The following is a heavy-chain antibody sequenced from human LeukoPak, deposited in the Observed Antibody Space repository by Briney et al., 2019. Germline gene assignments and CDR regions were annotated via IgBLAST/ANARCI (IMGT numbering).Heavy chain of an antibody. D-gene: IGHD6-13*01. Sequence: GGSLRLSCEASGFTFRSFSMHWVRQAPGKGLVWVSRIHSDGINTNYADFVKGRFTISRDNAKNTLYLQMNSLRAEDTAVYYCARVAYISTWYVDYWGQGTLVNVPS. CDR2: IHSDGINT. J-gene: IGHJ4*02. V-gene: IGHV3-74*01. CDR3: ARVAYISTWYVDY. CDR1: GFTFRSFS.